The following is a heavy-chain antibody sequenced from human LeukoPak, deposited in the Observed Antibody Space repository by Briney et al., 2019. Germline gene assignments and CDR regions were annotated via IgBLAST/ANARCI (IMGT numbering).Heavy chain of an antibody. CDR3: VDSYNYVY. V-gene: IGHV4-59*12. J-gene: IGHJ4*02. Sequence: PSETLSFTCTVSGGSISSYFWSWVRQSPGKGLEWIGFMHHSGSANSNPSLKSRVTISVDTSKNQFSLKLSSVTAADTAVYYCVDSYNYVYWGQGTLVTVSS. CDR1: GGSISSYF. D-gene: IGHD5-24*01. CDR2: MHHSGSA.